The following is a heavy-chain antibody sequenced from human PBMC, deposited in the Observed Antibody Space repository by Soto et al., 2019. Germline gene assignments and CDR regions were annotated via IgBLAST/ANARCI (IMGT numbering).Heavy chain of an antibody. CDR2: INHVGGT. CDR1: GGFLSESY. V-gene: IGHV4-34*01. CDR3: VRIRYQLPSSLLWLVS. D-gene: IGHD2-15*01. Sequence: PSETLALTCAVYGGFLSESYWTWIRQPPGKGLEWIGEINHVGGTNYNPSLKSRVTMSVDTSQNQFSLRLISVTAADTAMYFCVRIRYQLPSSLLWLVSWDTGTPVTVFS. J-gene: IGHJ5*01.